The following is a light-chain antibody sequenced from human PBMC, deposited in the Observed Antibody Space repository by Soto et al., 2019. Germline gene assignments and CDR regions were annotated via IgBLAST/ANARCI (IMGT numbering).Light chain of an antibody. Sequence: EIVLTQSPATLSLSPGERATLSCRASQSVSTYLAWYQQKPGQPPRLLIYDASSRATDIPARFSGSGSGTDFTLTISSLEPEDFAVYYCQQRSSWPRVTFGPGTKVDIK. CDR3: QQRSSWPRVT. CDR2: DAS. J-gene: IGKJ3*01. V-gene: IGKV3-11*01. CDR1: QSVSTY.